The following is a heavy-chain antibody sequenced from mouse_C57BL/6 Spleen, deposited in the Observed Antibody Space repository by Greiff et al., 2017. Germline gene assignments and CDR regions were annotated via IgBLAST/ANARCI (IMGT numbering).Heavy chain of an antibody. CDR1: GYTFTSYN. CDR3: TREGVLRKDFDY. Sequence: QVQLQQSGAELVRPGASVKMSCKASGYTFTSYNMHWVKQTPRQGLEWIGAIYPGTGDTSYTQKFKGKATLTVDKSSSTAYMQRSSLTEEDSAVYFCTREGVLRKDFDYWGQGTTLTVSS. V-gene: IGHV1-12*01. J-gene: IGHJ2*01. D-gene: IGHD1-1*01. CDR2: IYPGTGDT.